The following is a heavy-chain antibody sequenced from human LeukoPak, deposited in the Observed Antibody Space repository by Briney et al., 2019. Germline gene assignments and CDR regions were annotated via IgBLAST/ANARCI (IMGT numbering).Heavy chain of an antibody. Sequence: SETLSLTCTVPGGSIRRSTSHCWGWIRQPPGKGLEWIGSIYYSGSTYYNPSLKSRVTISVDTSKNQFSLKLSSVTAADTAVYYCASEPMYYDLWSGYYQDYWGQGTLVTVSS. D-gene: IGHD3-3*01. CDR1: GGSIRRSTSHC. CDR3: ASEPMYYDLWSGYYQDY. V-gene: IGHV4-39*01. CDR2: IYYSGST. J-gene: IGHJ4*02.